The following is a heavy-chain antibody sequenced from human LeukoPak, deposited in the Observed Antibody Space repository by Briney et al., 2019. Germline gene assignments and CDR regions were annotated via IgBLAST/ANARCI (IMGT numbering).Heavy chain of an antibody. D-gene: IGHD3-16*01. CDR2: ISASSSYI. J-gene: IGHJ4*02. CDR3: ARDGGGLDS. Sequence: GGSLRLSCAASGFNFNDYYMSWIRQAPGKGLEWLSYISASSSYINYADSVKGRFTISRDNAKNSLYLQMNSLRAEDTAVYYCARDGGGLDSWGQGTLVTVSS. CDR1: GFNFNDYY. V-gene: IGHV3-11*06.